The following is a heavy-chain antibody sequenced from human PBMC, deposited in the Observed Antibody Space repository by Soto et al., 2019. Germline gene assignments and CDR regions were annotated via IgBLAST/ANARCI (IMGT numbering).Heavy chain of an antibody. CDR2: ITDTGVGT. V-gene: IGHV3-23*01. CDR1: GFNFGSHA. Sequence: GGSLRLSCAASGFNFGSHAMSWVRQAPGKGLECVSTITDTGVGTAYADSVKGRFTISRDDSKNMAYLQMNSLKTEDTAVYYCTAMAGIDYWGQGTLVTVSS. CDR3: TAMAGIDY. J-gene: IGHJ4*02. D-gene: IGHD6-19*01.